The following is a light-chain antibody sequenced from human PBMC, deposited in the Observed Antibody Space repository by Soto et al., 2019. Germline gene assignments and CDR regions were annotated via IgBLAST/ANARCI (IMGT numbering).Light chain of an antibody. V-gene: IGKV1-39*01. Sequence: DIQMTQSPSSLSASVGDRVTITCRASQSISSYLNWYQQKPGKAPKLLIYAASSLQSGVPSRFSGSGSGTEFTLTINSLQPDDFATYYCQQYHIYSGTFGQGTKVDIK. J-gene: IGKJ1*01. CDR2: AAS. CDR3: QQYHIYSGT. CDR1: QSISSY.